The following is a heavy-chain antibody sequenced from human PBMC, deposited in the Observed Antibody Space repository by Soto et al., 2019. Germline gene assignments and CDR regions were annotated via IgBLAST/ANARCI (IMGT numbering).Heavy chain of an antibody. Sequence: GGSLRLSCAASGFTFSSYAMSWVRQAPGKGLEWVSAISGSGGSTYYADSVKGRFTISRDNSKNTLYLQMNSLRAEDTAVYYCAKDFIPFLVKGHSWTVDYWGQGTLVTVSS. CDR3: AKDFIPFLVKGHSWTVDY. CDR2: ISGSGGST. D-gene: IGHD6-13*01. CDR1: GFTFSSYA. J-gene: IGHJ4*02. V-gene: IGHV3-23*01.